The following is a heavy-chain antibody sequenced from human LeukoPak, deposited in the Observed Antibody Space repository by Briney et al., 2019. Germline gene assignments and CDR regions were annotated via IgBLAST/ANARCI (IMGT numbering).Heavy chain of an antibody. D-gene: IGHD3-22*01. CDR3: AREGIDYYDKSGYVY. J-gene: IGHJ4*02. CDR1: GFTVSSNY. Sequence: GGSLRLSCAASGFTVSSNYMSWVRQAPGKGLEWVSVISSGGSTYYADSVKGRFTVSRDNSKNTVHLQMNSLRAEDTAVYFCAREGIDYYDKSGYVYWGQGTLVTVSS. V-gene: IGHV3-53*01. CDR2: ISSGGST.